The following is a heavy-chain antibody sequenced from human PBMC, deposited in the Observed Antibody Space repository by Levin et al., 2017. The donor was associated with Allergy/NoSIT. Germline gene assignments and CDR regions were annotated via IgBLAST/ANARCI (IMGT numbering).Heavy chain of an antibody. Sequence: SETLSLTCAVYGGSFSGYYWSWIRQPPGKGLEWIGEINHSGSTNYNPSLKSRVTISVDTSKNQFSLKLSSVTAADTAVYYCAREKWIQLWLRGGADAFDIWGQGTMVTVSS. CDR2: INHSGST. V-gene: IGHV4-34*01. CDR3: AREKWIQLWLRGGADAFDI. CDR1: GGSFSGYY. D-gene: IGHD5-18*01. J-gene: IGHJ3*02.